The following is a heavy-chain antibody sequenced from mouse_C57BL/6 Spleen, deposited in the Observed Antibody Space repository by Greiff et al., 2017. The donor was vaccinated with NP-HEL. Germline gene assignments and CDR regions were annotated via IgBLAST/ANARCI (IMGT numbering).Heavy chain of an antibody. J-gene: IGHJ4*01. V-gene: IGHV1-85*01. D-gene: IGHD1-1*01. CDR3: ARKAPYYYGSSLDY. CDR1: GYTFTSYD. CDR2: IYPRDGST. Sequence: VQLQQSGPELEKPGASVKLSCKASGYTFTSYDINWVKQRPGQGLEWIGWIYPRDGSTKYNEKFKGKATLTVDTSSSTAYMELHSLTSEDSAVYFCARKAPYYYGSSLDYWGQGTSVTVSS.